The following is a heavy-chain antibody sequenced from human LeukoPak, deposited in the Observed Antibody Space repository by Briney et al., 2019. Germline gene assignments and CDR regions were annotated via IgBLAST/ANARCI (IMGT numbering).Heavy chain of an antibody. CDR2: INHSGST. CDR1: GGSFSGYY. Sequence: SETLSLTCAVYGGSFSGYYWSWIRQPPGKGLEWIGEINHSGSTNYNPSLKSRVTISVDTSKNQFSLKLSSVTAADTAVYYCASPGGVPAAVGHWGQGTLVTVSS. J-gene: IGHJ1*01. V-gene: IGHV4-34*01. D-gene: IGHD2-2*01. CDR3: ASPGGVPAAVGH.